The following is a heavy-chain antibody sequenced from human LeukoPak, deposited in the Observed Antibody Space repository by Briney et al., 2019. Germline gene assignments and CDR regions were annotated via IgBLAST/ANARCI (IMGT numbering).Heavy chain of an antibody. J-gene: IGHJ4*02. CDR3: AKFSAISGSLGRPPKPFDY. CDR2: ISGTGSST. CDR1: GFTFSTYA. Sequence: GGSLRLSCAASGFTFSTYAMSWVRQAPGRGLEWVSSISGTGSSTFYGDSVKGRFTISRDNSKNTLYLQMNSLRAEDTAVYYCAKFSAISGSLGRPPKPFDYWGQGTLVTVSS. D-gene: IGHD1-26*01. V-gene: IGHV3-23*01.